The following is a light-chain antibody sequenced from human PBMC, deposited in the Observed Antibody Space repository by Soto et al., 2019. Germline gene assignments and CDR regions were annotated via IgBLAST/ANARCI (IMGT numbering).Light chain of an antibody. CDR1: QSVSSSY. Sequence: EIVWTQSPGTLSLSPGERATLSCRASQSVSSSYLAWYQQKPGQAPRLLIYGASSRATGIPDRLSGSGSGTDFTLTISRMEPEDFAVYYCQQYGSSRTFGQGTKVDIK. CDR2: GAS. J-gene: IGKJ1*01. V-gene: IGKV3-20*01. CDR3: QQYGSSRT.